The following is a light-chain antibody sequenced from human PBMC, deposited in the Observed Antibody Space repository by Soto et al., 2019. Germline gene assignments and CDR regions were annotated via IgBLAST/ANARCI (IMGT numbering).Light chain of an antibody. V-gene: IGKV1-5*01. Sequence: DIQMTQSPSTLSASVGDRVTITCRASQSISSWLAWYQQKPGKAPKLLIYDASSLESGVPSRFCGSGSGTECTRTISSPQPDDFATYYCQQHNSDSWTFGQGTKWEIK. CDR1: QSISSW. CDR3: QQHNSDSWT. J-gene: IGKJ1*01. CDR2: DAS.